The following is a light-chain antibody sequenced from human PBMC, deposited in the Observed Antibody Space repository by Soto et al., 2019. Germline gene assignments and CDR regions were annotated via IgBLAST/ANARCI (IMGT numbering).Light chain of an antibody. V-gene: IGKV1-39*01. CDR1: QSISSY. J-gene: IGKJ5*01. Sequence: DIQMTQSPSSLSASVGDRVTITCRASQSISSYLKWYQQKPGKGPKLLRYAASSLKSVVPTRFSGSESGKDFTLTISTLQSEYFPTYYCQQSYSSPLTFCRGTRLEIK. CDR3: QQSYSSPLT. CDR2: AAS.